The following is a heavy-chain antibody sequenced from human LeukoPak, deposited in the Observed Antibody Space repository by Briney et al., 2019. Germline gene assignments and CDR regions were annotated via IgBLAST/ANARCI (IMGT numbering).Heavy chain of an antibody. CDR2: INHSGST. CDR1: GGSFSGYY. D-gene: IGHD5-24*01. V-gene: IGHV4-34*01. CDR3: ARRVIRGYNVVGY. Sequence: SDTLSLTCAVYGGSFSGYYWSWIRQPPGKGLEWIGEINHSGSTNYNPSLKSRVTISVDTSKNQFSLKLRSVTAADTAVYYCARRVIRGYNVVGYWGQGTLVTASS. J-gene: IGHJ4*02.